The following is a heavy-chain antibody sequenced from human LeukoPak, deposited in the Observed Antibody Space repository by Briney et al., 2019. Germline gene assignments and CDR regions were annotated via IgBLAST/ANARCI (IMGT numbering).Heavy chain of an antibody. J-gene: IGHJ4*02. CDR1: GYTFTNYG. Sequence: ASVTVSCKASGYTFTNYGISWLRQAPGQGVTWMGWICAYNGDTNYAQQLQGRVTMTTDTSTSTASMELRSLRSDDTAVYYCAILGYSGYEPVDYWGQGTLVTVSS. V-gene: IGHV1-18*01. CDR2: ICAYNGDT. CDR3: AILGYSGYEPVDY. D-gene: IGHD5-12*01.